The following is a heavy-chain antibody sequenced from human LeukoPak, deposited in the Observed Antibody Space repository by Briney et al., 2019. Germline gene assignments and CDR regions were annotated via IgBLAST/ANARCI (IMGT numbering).Heavy chain of an antibody. V-gene: IGHV3-33*01. J-gene: IGHJ4*02. CDR3: ARDTNIVATIGFADY. CDR1: GFTFSSYG. D-gene: IGHD5-12*01. CDR2: IWYDGSNK. Sequence: GGSLRLSCAASGFTFSSYGMHWVRQAPGKGLEWVAVIWYDGSNKYYADSVKGRFTISRDNSKNTLYLQMNSLRAEDTAVYYCARDTNIVATIGFADYWGQGTLVTVSS.